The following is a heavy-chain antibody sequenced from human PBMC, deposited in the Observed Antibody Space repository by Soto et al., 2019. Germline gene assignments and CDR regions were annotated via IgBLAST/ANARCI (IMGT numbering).Heavy chain of an antibody. CDR2: INAGNGNT. Sequence: ASVKVSCKASGYTLTIYAMHWVRQSPAQRLEWMGWINAGNGNTKYSQKSQGRVTITRDTSASTAYMDLSSLRSEDTAVYFCASDGAVSDGFDNWGQGSLVTISS. CDR3: ASDGAVSDGFDN. V-gene: IGHV1-3*01. D-gene: IGHD6-19*01. J-gene: IGHJ4*02. CDR1: GYTLTIYA.